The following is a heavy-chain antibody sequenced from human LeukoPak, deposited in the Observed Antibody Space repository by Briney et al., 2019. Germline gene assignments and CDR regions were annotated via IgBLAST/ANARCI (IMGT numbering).Heavy chain of an antibody. CDR3: AKRYCSGGSCYSGPDY. J-gene: IGHJ4*02. CDR2: ISGSGGST. CDR1: GFTFSSYA. Sequence: GGSLRLSCAASGFTFSSYAMGWVRQAPGKGLEWVSGISGSGGSTYYADSVKGRFTIFRDNSKNTLYLQMNSLRAEDTTVYYCAKRYCSGGSCYSGPDYWGQGTLVTVSS. V-gene: IGHV3-23*01. D-gene: IGHD2-15*01.